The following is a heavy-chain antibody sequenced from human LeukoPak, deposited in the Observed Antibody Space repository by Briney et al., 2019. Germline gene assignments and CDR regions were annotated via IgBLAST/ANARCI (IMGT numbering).Heavy chain of an antibody. CDR1: GYTFTGYY. CDR2: INPNSGGT. D-gene: IGHD2-15*01. V-gene: IGHV1-2*02. J-gene: IGHJ6*02. CDR3: ARPDMGYYYGMDV. Sequence: ASVKVSCKASGYTFTGYYMHWVRQAPGQGLEWMGWINPNSGGTNYAQKFQGRVTMTRDTSISTAYMELRSLRSDDTAVYYCARPDMGYYYGMDVWGQGTTVTVSS.